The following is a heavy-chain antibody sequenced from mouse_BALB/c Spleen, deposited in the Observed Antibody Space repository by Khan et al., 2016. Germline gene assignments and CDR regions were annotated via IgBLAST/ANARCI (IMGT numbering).Heavy chain of an antibody. J-gene: IGHJ4*01. CDR3: AKHMYYYGYYAMDD. CDR1: GFSLTDYG. V-gene: IGHV2-6-5*01. Sequence: QVQLKESGPGLVAPSQSLSITCTVSGFSLTDYGVSWIRQPPGKGLEWLGVIWGGGSTYYNSALNSRLSISKANSKSQAVLKMNSLQTDDTAMYYCAKHMYYYGYYAMDDWGQGTSVTVAS. D-gene: IGHD1-1*01. CDR2: IWGGGST.